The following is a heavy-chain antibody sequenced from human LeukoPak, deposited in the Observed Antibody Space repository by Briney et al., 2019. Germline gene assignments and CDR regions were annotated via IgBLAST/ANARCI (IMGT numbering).Heavy chain of an antibody. CDR3: AKDRDTAMAHEPFFDF. J-gene: IGHJ4*02. D-gene: IGHD5-18*01. CDR1: GFTFSSYA. CDR2: INTSGGST. Sequence: GGSLRLSCAASGFTFSSYAMSWVRQAPGKGLEWVSTINTSGGSTYYADSVRGRFTISRDNSKNTLYLQMNSLRAEDTAIYYCAKDRDTAMAHEPFFDFWGQGTLVTVSS. V-gene: IGHV3-23*01.